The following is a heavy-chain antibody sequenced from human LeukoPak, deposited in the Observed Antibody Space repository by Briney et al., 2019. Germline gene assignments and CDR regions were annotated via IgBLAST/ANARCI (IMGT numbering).Heavy chain of an antibody. J-gene: IGHJ4*02. CDR1: GGTFSSYA. CDR2: IIPIFGTA. D-gene: IGHD3-9*01. CDR3: ARARHYDILTGYYLYYFDY. V-gene: IGHV1-69*13. Sequence: SVTVSCTASGGTFSSYAISWVRQATGQGLEWMGGIIPIFGTANYAQKFQGRVTITADESTSTAYMELSSLRPEDTAVYYCARARHYDILTGYYLYYFDYWGQGTLVTVSS.